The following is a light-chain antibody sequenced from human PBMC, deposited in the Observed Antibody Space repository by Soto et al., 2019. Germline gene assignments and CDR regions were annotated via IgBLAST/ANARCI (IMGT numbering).Light chain of an antibody. J-gene: IGKJ1*01. Sequence: DIQMTQSPSSLSASVGARVTITCRPSQATRNDLGWYQQKPGKAPKRLIYAAASLESGVPSRFSGSGCGRGFALTISGLQPEDFATYCCLQHNGYPRTFGQGTKVEIE. CDR2: AAA. CDR1: QATRND. CDR3: LQHNGYPRT. V-gene: IGKV1-17*01.